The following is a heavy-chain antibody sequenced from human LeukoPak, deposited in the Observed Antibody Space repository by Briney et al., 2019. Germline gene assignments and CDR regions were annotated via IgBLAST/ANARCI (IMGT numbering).Heavy chain of an antibody. CDR1: GFNFGDYA. J-gene: IGHJ5*02. Sequence: GRSLRLSCTASGFNFGDYALSWVRQAPGKGLEWVGFIRSKAYGGTIEYAASVKGRFTISRDDSKSIAYLQMSSLKTEDTAVYYCTRYSGYWFNPWGQGTLVTVSS. V-gene: IGHV3-49*04. CDR2: IRSKAYGGTI. D-gene: IGHD5-12*01. CDR3: TRYSGYWFNP.